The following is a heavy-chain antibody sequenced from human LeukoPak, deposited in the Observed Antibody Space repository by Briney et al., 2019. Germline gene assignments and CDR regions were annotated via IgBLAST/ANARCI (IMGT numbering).Heavy chain of an antibody. V-gene: IGHV3-23*01. D-gene: IGHD4-17*01. CDR2: ISVSGVST. J-gene: IGHJ4*02. CDR3: ARDPYGDYVFDY. Sequence: PGGSLRLSCAASGFTFSSYAMSWVRQAPGKGLEWVSGISVSGVSTYYADSVKGRFTISRDNSKNTLCLQMNSLRAEDTALYYCARDPYGDYVFDYWGQGTLVTVSS. CDR1: GFTFSSYA.